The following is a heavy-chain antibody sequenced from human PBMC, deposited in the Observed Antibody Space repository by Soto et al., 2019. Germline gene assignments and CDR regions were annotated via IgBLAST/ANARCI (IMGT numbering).Heavy chain of an antibody. CDR2: MYPDDSDI. J-gene: IGHJ3*02. D-gene: IGHD4-4*01. V-gene: IGHV5-51*01. CDR3: ATAYVYDFENSNYYRDAFDI. Sequence: HGESLKISCKASGYSFSFYWIGWVRQMPGKGLEWMAIMYPDDSDIRYSPSFEAHVTISADKSTSPAFLQWSSLKASDTAMYYCATAYVYDFENSNYYRDAFDIWGQGTLVTVSS. CDR1: GYSFSFYW.